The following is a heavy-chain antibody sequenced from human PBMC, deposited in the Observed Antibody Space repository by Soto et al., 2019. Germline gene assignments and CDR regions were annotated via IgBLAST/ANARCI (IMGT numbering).Heavy chain of an antibody. CDR1: GGTFSSYA. CDR3: ARVAHQGVPAAIRYYYYGMDV. Sequence: SVKVSCKASGGTFSSYAISWVRQAPGQGLEWMGGIIPIFGTANYAQKFQGRVTITADESTSTAYMELSSLRSEDTAVYYCARVAHQGVPAAIRYYYYGMDVWGQGTTVTVSS. J-gene: IGHJ6*02. V-gene: IGHV1-69*13. CDR2: IIPIFGTA. D-gene: IGHD2-2*01.